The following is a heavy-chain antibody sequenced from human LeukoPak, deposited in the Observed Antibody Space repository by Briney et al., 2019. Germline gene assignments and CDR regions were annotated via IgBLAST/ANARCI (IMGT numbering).Heavy chain of an antibody. CDR2: ISAYNGNT. D-gene: IGHD4-17*01. CDR3: ARDQPDYGDHMYYYYGMDV. Sequence: GASVKVSCKASGYTFTSYGISWVRQAPGQGLEWMGWISAYNGNTNYAQKLQGRVTMTADTSTSTAYIELRSLRSDDTAVYYCARDQPDYGDHMYYYYGMDVWGQGTTVTVSS. V-gene: IGHV1-18*01. J-gene: IGHJ6*02. CDR1: GYTFTSYG.